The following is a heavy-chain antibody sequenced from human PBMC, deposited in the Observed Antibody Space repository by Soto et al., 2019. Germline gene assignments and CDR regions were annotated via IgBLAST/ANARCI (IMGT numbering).Heavy chain of an antibody. V-gene: IGHV1-8*01. J-gene: IGHJ4*02. CDR1: GYTFTSYD. D-gene: IGHD6-19*01. CDR2: MNPNSGNT. Sequence: QVQLVQSGAEVKKPGASVKVSCKASGYTFTSYDINWVRQATGQGLEWMGWMNPNSGNTVYAQKFQGRVTMTRNTSVRTAYMELSSLRSEDTAVYYCARERSSGWYVEYWGQGTLVTVSS. CDR3: ARERSSGWYVEY.